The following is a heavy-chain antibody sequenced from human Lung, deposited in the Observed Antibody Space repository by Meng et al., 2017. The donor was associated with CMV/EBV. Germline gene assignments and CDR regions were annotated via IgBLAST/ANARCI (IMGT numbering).Heavy chain of an antibody. J-gene: IGHJ6*02. Sequence: SXXPSGFIFSSYAMHWVRQAPGKGLEWVALVYYDGSNQYYSDSVRGRFNISRDNSKNTLFLQMNSLRGEDTGVYYCAKDRVARWLAAEVDYYGMDAWGQGXTVTVSS. CDR2: VYYDGSNQ. V-gene: IGHV3-33*06. CDR1: GFIFSSYA. CDR3: AKDRVARWLAAEVDYYGMDA. D-gene: IGHD6-19*01.